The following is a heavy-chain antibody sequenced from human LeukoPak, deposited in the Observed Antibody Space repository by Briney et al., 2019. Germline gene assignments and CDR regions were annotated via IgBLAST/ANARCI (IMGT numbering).Heavy chain of an antibody. D-gene: IGHD6-19*01. CDR2: IIPIFGTA. CDR1: GGTFSSYA. Sequence: SVKVSCKASGGTFSSYAISWVRQAPGQGLEWMGGIIPIFGTANYAQKFQGRVTITADESTSTAYMELSSLRSEDTAVYYCARSHKQWLVIGWFDPWGQGTLVTVSS. J-gene: IGHJ5*02. V-gene: IGHV1-69*13. CDR3: ARSHKQWLVIGWFDP.